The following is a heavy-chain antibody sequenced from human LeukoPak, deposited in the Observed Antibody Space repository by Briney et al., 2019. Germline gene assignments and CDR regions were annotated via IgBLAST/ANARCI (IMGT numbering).Heavy chain of an antibody. J-gene: IGHJ4*02. CDR1: GYIFTRYG. D-gene: IGHD2-15*01. CDR3: ARDFFHGHCSGLSCFLLDY. CDR2: ISAHYGNT. V-gene: IGHV1-18*01. Sequence: ASVKVSCKASGYIFTRYGISWVRQAPGQGLEWMGWISAHYGNTNYAQKFQGRLTMTTDTSTNTASVELRSLRPDDTAVYYCARDFFHGHCSGLSCFLLDYWGQGSLVTVSS.